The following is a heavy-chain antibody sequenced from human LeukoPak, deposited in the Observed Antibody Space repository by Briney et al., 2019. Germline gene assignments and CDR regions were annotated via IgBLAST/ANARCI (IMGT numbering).Heavy chain of an antibody. CDR3: ARRQGCSNTDCPPDY. J-gene: IGHJ4*02. V-gene: IGHV5-51*01. CDR2: IYPGDSDT. Sequence: GESLQIPCKGSGYSFTTYWIGWVRQMPGKGLEWMGIIYPGDSDTRYSPSFQGQVNISVDKSISTAYLQWSSLRASDTAMYFCARRQGCSNTDCPPDYWGQGTMVSVSS. D-gene: IGHD2-2*01. CDR1: GYSFTTYW.